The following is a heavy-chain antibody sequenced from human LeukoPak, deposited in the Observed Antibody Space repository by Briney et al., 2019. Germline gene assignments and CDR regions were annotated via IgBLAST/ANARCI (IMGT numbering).Heavy chain of an antibody. CDR3: ARESEQYYDFWSGPGWFDP. V-gene: IGHV4-61*02. CDR2: IYTSGST. D-gene: IGHD3-3*01. CDR1: GGSISSGGYY. J-gene: IGHJ5*02. Sequence: SETLSLTCTVSGGSISSGGYYWSWIRQPAGKGLEWIGRIYTSGSTNYNPSLKSRVTMSVDTSKNQFSLKLSSVTAADTAVYYCARESEQYYDFWSGPGWFDPWGQGTLVTVSS.